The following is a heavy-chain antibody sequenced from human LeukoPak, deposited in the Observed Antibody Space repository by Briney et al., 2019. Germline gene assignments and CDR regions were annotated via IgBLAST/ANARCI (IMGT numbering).Heavy chain of an antibody. Sequence: ASVKVSCKASGYTFTDYGFTWVRQAPGQGLEWMGRIIPILGIANYAQKFQGRVTITADKSTSTAYMELSSLRSEDTAVYYCARASVDYGDYRDYWGQGTLVTVSS. CDR1: GYTFTDYG. V-gene: IGHV1-69*04. CDR2: IIPILGIA. J-gene: IGHJ4*02. CDR3: ARASVDYGDYRDY. D-gene: IGHD4-17*01.